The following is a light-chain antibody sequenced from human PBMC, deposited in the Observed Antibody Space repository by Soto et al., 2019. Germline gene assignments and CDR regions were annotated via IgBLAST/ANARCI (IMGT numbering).Light chain of an antibody. J-gene: IGLJ1*01. CDR1: SSDIGASNY. Sequence: QSALTQPRSVSGSPGQSVTVSCTGTSSDIGASNYVSWYQQHPGKAPKVIISDVSKRPSGVPDRFSGSKSGNTASLTISQLQPDDEADYYCCAYANTNPPDVFGTGTKVTVL. CDR3: CAYANTNPPDV. V-gene: IGLV2-11*01. CDR2: DVS.